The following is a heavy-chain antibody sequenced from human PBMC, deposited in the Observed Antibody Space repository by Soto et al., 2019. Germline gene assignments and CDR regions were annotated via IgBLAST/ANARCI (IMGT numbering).Heavy chain of an antibody. Sequence: PSGTLSLTCAVPGPSISRFYWSWVRPPPGKGLAWSGHIYYSGSTNSNPSLKSRVTISVDTSKNQFSLKLSSVTAADTAVYYCARGHGDFPYYFEYRGQGTLVTVSS. CDR3: ARGHGDFPYYFEY. D-gene: IGHD4-17*01. CDR1: GPSISRFY. CDR2: IYYSGST. J-gene: IGHJ4*02. V-gene: IGHV4-59*12.